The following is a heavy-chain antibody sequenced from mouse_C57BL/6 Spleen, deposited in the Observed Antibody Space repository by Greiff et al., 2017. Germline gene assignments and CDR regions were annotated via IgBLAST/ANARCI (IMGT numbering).Heavy chain of an antibody. J-gene: IGHJ3*01. Sequence: VQLQQPGAELVKPGASVKLSCKASGYTFTSYWMHWVKQRPGQGLEWIGMIHPNSGSTNYNEKFKSKATLTVDKSSSTASMQLSSLASEVSAVYYCAREGPWFAYWGQGTLVTVSA. CDR3: AREGPWFAY. CDR2: IHPNSGST. V-gene: IGHV1-64*01. CDR1: GYTFTSYW.